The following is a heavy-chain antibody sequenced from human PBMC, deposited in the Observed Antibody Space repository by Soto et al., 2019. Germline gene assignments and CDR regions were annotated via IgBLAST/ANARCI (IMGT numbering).Heavy chain of an antibody. CDR1: GGSISSYY. J-gene: IGHJ3*02. V-gene: IGHV4-59*01. D-gene: IGHD6-13*01. CDR3: AREGYSSSWYAWCAFDI. Sequence: QVQLQESGPGLVKPSETLSLTCTVSGGSISSYYWSWIRQPPGKGLEWIGYIYYSGSTNYNPSLKSRVTISVDTSKHQFSLKLSSVTAADTAVYYCAREGYSSSWYAWCAFDIWGQGTMVTVSS. CDR2: IYYSGST.